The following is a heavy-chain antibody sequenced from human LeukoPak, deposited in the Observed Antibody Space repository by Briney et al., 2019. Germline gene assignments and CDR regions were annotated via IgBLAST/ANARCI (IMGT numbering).Heavy chain of an antibody. D-gene: IGHD1-14*01. CDR3: VREPQAEYYFDY. Sequence: GGSLRLSCAASGFTFSSYWMHWVRQVPGKGLVWVSRINSDGSSTTYAGSVKGRFTISRDNAKNTLYLQMNSLRVEDTAVYYCVREPQAEYYFDYWGQGTLVTVSS. CDR2: INSDGSST. CDR1: GFTFSSYW. V-gene: IGHV3-74*01. J-gene: IGHJ4*02.